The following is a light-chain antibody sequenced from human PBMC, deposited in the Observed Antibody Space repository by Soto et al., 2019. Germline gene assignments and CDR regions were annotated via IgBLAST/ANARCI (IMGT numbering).Light chain of an antibody. CDR2: EVS. J-gene: IGLJ3*02. CDR1: SSDIGAYNY. CDR3: SSSAGRNDRGV. V-gene: IGLV2-8*01. Sequence: QSALTQPPSASGSPGQSVTISCTGTSSDIGAYNYVSWYQQHPGKDPKLMIHEVSKRPSGVPDRFSGSKSGNTASLTVSGLQAEDEADYYCSSSAGRNDRGVFGGGTKLTVL.